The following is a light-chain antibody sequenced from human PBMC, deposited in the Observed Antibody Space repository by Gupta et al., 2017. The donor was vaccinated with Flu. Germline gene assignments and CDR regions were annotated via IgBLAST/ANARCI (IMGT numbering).Light chain of an antibody. CDR3: CSYAGSYTFYV. CDR2: DVN. J-gene: IGLJ1*01. CDR1: SRNVGGYTY. V-gene: IGLV2-11*01. Sequence: QSALTQPRSVSGSPKQSVTISCTGTSRNVGGYTYVSWYQQHPGKAPKLIIYDVNKRPSGVPDRFSGSKSGNTAPLTISGLLPEDEADYYCCSYAGSYTFYVFGTGTKVTVL.